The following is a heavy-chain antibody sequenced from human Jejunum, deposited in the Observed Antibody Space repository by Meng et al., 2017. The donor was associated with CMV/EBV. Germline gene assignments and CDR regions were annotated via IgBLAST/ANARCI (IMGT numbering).Heavy chain of an antibody. D-gene: IGHD3-10*01. CDR1: EYTFTDYY. J-gene: IGHJ4*02. CDR3: AKDAGSFLDYYFDF. CDR2: LNPYTGDT. V-gene: IGHV1-2*02. Sequence: SEYTFTDYYVHWVRQAPGQGLEWLGYLNPYTGDTNYAQKFQGRVSMTRDTPTNTAYMELTRLRSDDTALYYCAKDAGSFLDYYFDFWGQGTLVTVSS.